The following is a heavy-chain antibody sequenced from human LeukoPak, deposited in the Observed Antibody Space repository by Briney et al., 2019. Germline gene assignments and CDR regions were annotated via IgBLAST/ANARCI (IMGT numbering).Heavy chain of an antibody. V-gene: IGHV3-30*04. CDR3: AREMGNPYYDFWSGYLRGGVDV. Sequence: GSLRLSRAASGFIFSSYAMHWVRQAPGKGLEWVAVISYDGDNKYYAEYVKGRFTISRDTYTNTLYLQMNSLRAEDTAVYYCAREMGNPYYDFWSGYLRGGVDVWGQGTTVTVS. D-gene: IGHD3-3*01. CDR1: GFIFSSYA. CDR2: ISYDGDNK. J-gene: IGHJ6*02.